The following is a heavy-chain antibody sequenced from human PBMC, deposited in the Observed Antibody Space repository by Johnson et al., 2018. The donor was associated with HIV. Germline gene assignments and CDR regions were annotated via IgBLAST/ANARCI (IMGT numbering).Heavy chain of an antibody. CDR1: GFTFSSYA. D-gene: IGHD1-7*01. V-gene: IGHV3-30*14. J-gene: IGHJ3*02. Sequence: QVQLVESGGGVVQPGGSLRLSCAASGFTFSSYAMHWVRQAPGKGLEWVAVISYDGGNKYYADSVKGRFTISRDNSKNTLYLQMNSLRAEDTAVYYCARDRAWNYEGAFDIWGQGTMVTVSS. CDR2: ISYDGGNK. CDR3: ARDRAWNYEGAFDI.